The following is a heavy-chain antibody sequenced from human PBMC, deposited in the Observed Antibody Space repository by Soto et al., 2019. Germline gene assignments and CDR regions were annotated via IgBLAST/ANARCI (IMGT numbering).Heavy chain of an antibody. D-gene: IGHD2-21*02. CDR1: GFTFSSYS. CDR3: ARDQTPVEAYCGGDCYFLNPYFDY. Sequence: PGGSLRLSCAASGFTFSSYSMNWVRQAPGKGLEWVSYISSSSSTIYYADSVKGRFTISRDNAKNSLYLQMNSLRDEDTAVYYCARDQTPVEAYCGGDCYFLNPYFDYWGQGTLVTVSS. V-gene: IGHV3-48*02. J-gene: IGHJ4*02. CDR2: ISSSSSTI.